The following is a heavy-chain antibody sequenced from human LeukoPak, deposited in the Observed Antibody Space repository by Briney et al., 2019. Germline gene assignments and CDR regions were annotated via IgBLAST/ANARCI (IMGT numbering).Heavy chain of an antibody. D-gene: IGHD3-10*01. J-gene: IGHJ3*01. V-gene: IGHV3-23*01. CDR1: GFTFSSYG. CDR3: ANLLWFGELLDPEGAFDF. Sequence: PGGSLRLSCAASGFTFSSYGMSWVRQAPGKGLEWVSAISGSGGSTYYADSVKGRFTISRDNSKNTLYLQMNSLRAEDTAVYYCANLLWFGELLDPEGAFDFWGQGTMVTVSS. CDR2: ISGSGGST.